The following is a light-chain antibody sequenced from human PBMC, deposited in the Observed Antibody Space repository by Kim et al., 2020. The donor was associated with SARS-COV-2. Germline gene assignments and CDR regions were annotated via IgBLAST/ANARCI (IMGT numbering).Light chain of an antibody. CDR1: QSVSSN. CDR2: DGS. J-gene: IGKJ2*01. V-gene: IGKV3D-15*01. CDR3: QQYNDWPPGDT. Sequence: SPGERATRSCRASQSVSSNLAWYQQRPGRAPRLLIYDGSTRATGIPARFSGSGSGTEFTLTISSLQSEDFAVYFCQQYNDWPPGDTFGQGTKLEI.